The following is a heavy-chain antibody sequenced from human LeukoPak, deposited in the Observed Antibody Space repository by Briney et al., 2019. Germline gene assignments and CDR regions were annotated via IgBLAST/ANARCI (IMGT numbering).Heavy chain of an antibody. CDR2: VKSKSDGGTT. J-gene: IGHJ4*02. V-gene: IGHV3-15*01. CDR1: GFTFSNAW. D-gene: IGHD2-8*01. CDR3: TAGVGHSDFDY. Sequence: GGCLRLSCAASGFTFSNAWMSWVRQAPGKGLEWVGRVKSKSDGGTTGYAAPVKGRFTISRDDSKNTYLQMNSLKSEDAAVYFCTAGVGHSDFDYWGQGTLVTVSS.